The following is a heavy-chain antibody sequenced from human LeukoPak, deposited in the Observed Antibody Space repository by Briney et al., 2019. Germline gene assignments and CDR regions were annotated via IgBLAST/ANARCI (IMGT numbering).Heavy chain of an antibody. CDR1: GYTFTSYY. V-gene: IGHV1-46*01. D-gene: IGHD4-23*01. Sequence: ASVEVPCKGSGYTFTSYYMHWVRQAPGQGLEWMGIINPSGGSTSYAQKFQGRVTITRDTSTSTVYMELSSLRSEDTAVYYCARDSMVVTLDYWGQGTLVTVSS. J-gene: IGHJ4*02. CDR2: INPSGGST. CDR3: ARDSMVVTLDY.